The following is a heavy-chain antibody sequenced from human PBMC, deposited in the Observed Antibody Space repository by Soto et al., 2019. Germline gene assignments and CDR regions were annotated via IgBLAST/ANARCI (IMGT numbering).Heavy chain of an antibody. V-gene: IGHV3-74*01. Sequence: EVQLVESGGGLVQPGGSLRLSCAASGFTFSNYWMHWVRQVPGKGLLWVSRINSDGISTNYADSVKGRFTISRDNAKNALYLQRNSLRAEDTAVYSCARGMFPHTAATGDDSFDPWGQGTLVSVSS. CDR2: INSDGIST. D-gene: IGHD2-15*01. CDR3: ARGMFPHTAATGDDSFDP. J-gene: IGHJ5*02. CDR1: GFTFSNYW.